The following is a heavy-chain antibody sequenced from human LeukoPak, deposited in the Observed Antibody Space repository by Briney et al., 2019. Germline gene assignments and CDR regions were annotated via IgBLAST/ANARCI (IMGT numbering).Heavy chain of an antibody. CDR3: ARVKVLRFLEWFLDF. J-gene: IGHJ4*02. V-gene: IGHV4-28*03. CDR2: VYYSGSS. CDR1: GNSISSGHY. D-gene: IGHD3-3*01. Sequence: PSETLSLTCSVSGNSISSGHYWGWIRQTPGKGLEWIGYVYYSGSSYYIPSLESRVTMSVEVSKNQFSLELRSVTAADTAVYYCARVKVLRFLEWFLDFWGQGALVTVSS.